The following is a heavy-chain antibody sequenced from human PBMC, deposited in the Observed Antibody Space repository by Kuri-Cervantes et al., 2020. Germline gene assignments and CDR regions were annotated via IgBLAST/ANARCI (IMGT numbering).Heavy chain of an antibody. D-gene: IGHD4-17*01. CDR1: GLTFSSYA. V-gene: IGHV3-23*01. CDR3: AKDIGDYYPPIFDY. CDR2: ISGSGGST. J-gene: IGHJ4*02. Sequence: GGSLRLSCAASGLTFSSYAMSWVRQAPGKGLEWASAISGSGGSTYYADSVKGRFTISRDNSKNTLYLKMNSLRAEDTALYYCAKDIGDYYPPIFDYWGQGTLVTVSS.